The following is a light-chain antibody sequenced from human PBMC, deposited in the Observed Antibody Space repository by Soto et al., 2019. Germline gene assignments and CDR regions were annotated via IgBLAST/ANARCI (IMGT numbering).Light chain of an antibody. V-gene: IGKV3-15*01. CDR2: GTS. Sequence: VVMTQSPATLSLSPGERATLSCRASQSVGGDLDWYQQKPGQAPRLLIYGTSTRVTGIPARFSGSGYGTEFTLTINSLQSEDFAVYYCHQYGSSPRTFGQGTKV. J-gene: IGKJ1*01. CDR3: HQYGSSPRT. CDR1: QSVGGD.